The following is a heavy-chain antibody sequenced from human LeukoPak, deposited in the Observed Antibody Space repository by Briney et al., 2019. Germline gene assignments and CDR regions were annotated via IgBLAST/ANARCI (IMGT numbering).Heavy chain of an antibody. CDR3: ARGNYPYYYYMDV. J-gene: IGHJ6*03. D-gene: IGHD1-7*01. CDR2: MNPNRGNR. CDR1: GYTFTSYD. Sequence: ASVKVSCKASGYTFTSYDINWVRQATGEGREWMGWMNPNRGNRGYVQKFQGRVTMTRNTSISTAYMEMSRLTSEDTDVYYCARGNYPYYYYMDVWGKGNTVTVSS. V-gene: IGHV1-8*01.